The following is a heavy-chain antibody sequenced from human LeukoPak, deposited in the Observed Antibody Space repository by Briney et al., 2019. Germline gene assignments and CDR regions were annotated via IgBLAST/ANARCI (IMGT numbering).Heavy chain of an antibody. CDR2: INPNIGGT. J-gene: IGHJ4*02. CDR3: ASGIVGATGFDY. Sequence: ASVKVSCKASGYTFTGYYMHWVRQAPGQGLEWMGWINPNIGGTNCAQKFQGRVTMTRDTSISTAYMELSRLRSDDTAVYYCASGIVGATGFDYWGQGTLVTVSS. V-gene: IGHV1-2*02. D-gene: IGHD1-26*01. CDR1: GYTFTGYY.